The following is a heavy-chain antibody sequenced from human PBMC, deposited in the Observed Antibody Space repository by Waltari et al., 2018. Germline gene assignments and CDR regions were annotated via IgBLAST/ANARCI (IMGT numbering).Heavy chain of an antibody. J-gene: IGHJ4*02. CDR1: GITFSRYW. Sequence: EVQLVESGGGLVQPGGSLRLSCAASGITFSRYWMHWVRQAPGKGLVGGSRINSDGSSTSYADSVKGRFTISRDNAKNTLYLQMNSLRAEDTAVYYCATCYYYDSSGNYYVSDYWGQGTLVTVSS. CDR2: INSDGSST. CDR3: ATCYYYDSSGNYYVSDY. V-gene: IGHV3-74*01. D-gene: IGHD3-22*01.